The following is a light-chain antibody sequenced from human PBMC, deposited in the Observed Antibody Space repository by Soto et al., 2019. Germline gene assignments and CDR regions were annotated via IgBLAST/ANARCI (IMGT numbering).Light chain of an antibody. J-gene: IGKJ1*01. Sequence: EIVLTQSPGTLSLSPGERATLSCRASQSVSSSDLAWYQQKPGQAPRLLIYGASSRATGIPARFSGSGSGTDFTLTISRLEPEDFAVYYCQQFDNSWTFGQGTKVEIK. V-gene: IGKV3-20*01. CDR1: QSVSSSD. CDR2: GAS. CDR3: QQFDNSWT.